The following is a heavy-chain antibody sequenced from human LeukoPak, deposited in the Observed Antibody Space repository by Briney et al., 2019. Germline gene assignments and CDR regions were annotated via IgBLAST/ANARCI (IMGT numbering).Heavy chain of an antibody. CDR2: IWYDGSNK. D-gene: IGHD6-13*01. Sequence: PGGSLRLSCAASGFTFSSYAMHWVRQAPGKGLEWVAVIWYDGSNKYYGDSVKGRCTISRDNSKNTLYLQMNSLRAEDTAVYYCARDLSSSSYGMDVWGQGTTVTVSS. CDR3: ARDLSSSSYGMDV. CDR1: GFTFSSYA. V-gene: IGHV3-33*01. J-gene: IGHJ6*02.